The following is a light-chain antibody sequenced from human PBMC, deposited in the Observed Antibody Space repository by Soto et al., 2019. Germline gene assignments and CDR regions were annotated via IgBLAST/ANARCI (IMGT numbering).Light chain of an antibody. V-gene: IGKV3-15*01. CDR2: GAS. J-gene: IGKJ1*01. CDR1: LTMNNN. CDR3: QQYNDRPPWT. Sequence: EIVMTQSPATLSVSPGESVTLSCRASLTMNNNIAWYQHKPGQAPRLLIFGASSRATGVPGRFSGSGFGTEFTLSSSSLQSEDFAVYYCQQYNDRPPWTFGQGTTVEMK.